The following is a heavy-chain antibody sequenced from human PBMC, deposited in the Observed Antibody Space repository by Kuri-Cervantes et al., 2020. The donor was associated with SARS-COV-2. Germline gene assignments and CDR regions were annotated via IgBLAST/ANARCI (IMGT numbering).Heavy chain of an antibody. CDR1: GYTFTDYY. CDR3: ARDSGSRLLWFGELWLDY. D-gene: IGHD3-10*01. Sequence: ASVKVSCKASGYTFTDYYMHWVRQAPGQGLEWMGWINPNSGGTNYAQKLQGRVTMTTDTSTSTAYMELRSLRSDDTAVYYYARDSGSRLLWFGELWLDYWGQGTLVTVSS. CDR2: INPNSGGT. V-gene: IGHV1-2*02. J-gene: IGHJ4*02.